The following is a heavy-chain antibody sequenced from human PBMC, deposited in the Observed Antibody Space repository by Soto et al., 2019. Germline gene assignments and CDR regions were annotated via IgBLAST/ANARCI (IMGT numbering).Heavy chain of an antibody. CDR2: ISGSGGST. J-gene: IGHJ4*02. CDR3: AKARAKYYDFWSGYPVDY. CDR1: GFTFSSYA. D-gene: IGHD3-3*01. V-gene: IGHV3-23*01. Sequence: VQLLESGGGLVQPGGSLRLSCAASGFTFSSYAMSWVRQAPGKGLEWVSAISGSGGSTYYADSVKGRFTISRENSKNTRYLQMKCLRAEDTAVYYCAKARAKYYDFWSGYPVDYWGQGTLVTVSS.